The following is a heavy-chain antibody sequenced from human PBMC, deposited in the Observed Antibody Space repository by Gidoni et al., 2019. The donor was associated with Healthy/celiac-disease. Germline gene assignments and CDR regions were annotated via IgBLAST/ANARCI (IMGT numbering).Heavy chain of an antibody. D-gene: IGHD3-3*01. CDR3: ARDRHYDFWSGYPDY. CDR1: GFTFRSYA. J-gene: IGHJ4*02. V-gene: IGHV3-30*04. CDR2: ISYDGSNK. Sequence: QVQLVESGGGVVQPGRSLRLACAACGFTFRSYAMHWVRQAPGKGLEWVSVISYDGSNKYYADSVKGRFTISRDNSKNTLYLQMNSLRAEDTAVYYCARDRHYDFWSGYPDYWGQGTLVTVSS.